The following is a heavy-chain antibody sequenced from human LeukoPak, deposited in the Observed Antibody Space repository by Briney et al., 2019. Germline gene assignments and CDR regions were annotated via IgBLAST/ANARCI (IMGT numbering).Heavy chain of an antibody. CDR1: GLTLTTYA. Sequence: GEFLRLSCTASGLTLTTYAMTWVRQAPGKGLEWVSSISADGHTTNYADSVKGRFTVSRDNAKNKVYLHMDNVRPEDTALYYCAKDGAQPGYFFDSWGQGTLVTVSS. CDR2: ISADGHTT. D-gene: IGHD1-26*01. CDR3: AKDGAQPGYFFDS. V-gene: IGHV3-23*01. J-gene: IGHJ4*02.